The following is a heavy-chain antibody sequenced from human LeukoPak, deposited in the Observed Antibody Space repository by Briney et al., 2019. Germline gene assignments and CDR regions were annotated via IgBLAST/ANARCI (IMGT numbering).Heavy chain of an antibody. CDR1: GVSISAYY. Sequence: SETLSLTCSVSGVSISAYYWSWIRQPPGKGLEWIGYIYYSGSTNYNPSLKSRVTISVDTSKNQFSLKLSSVTAADTAVYYCARVPYGSGSDNYYYYYGMDVWGQGTTVTVSS. CDR2: IYYSGST. CDR3: ARVPYGSGSDNYYYYYGMDV. J-gene: IGHJ6*02. D-gene: IGHD3-10*01. V-gene: IGHV4-59*01.